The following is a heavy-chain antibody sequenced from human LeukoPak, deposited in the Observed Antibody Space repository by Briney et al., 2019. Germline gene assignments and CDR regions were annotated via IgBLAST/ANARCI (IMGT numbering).Heavy chain of an antibody. V-gene: IGHV3-23*01. CDR1: GFTFSSYA. Sequence: PGGSLRLSCAASGFTFSSYAMSWVRQAPGKGLEWVSAISASGGTTYYADSVKGRFTISRDNPKNTLYLQMSSLRAEDTAVYYCAKEPREYCSSTSCPNWIDPWGQGTLVTVSS. CDR2: ISASGGTT. D-gene: IGHD2-2*01. J-gene: IGHJ5*02. CDR3: AKEPREYCSSTSCPNWIDP.